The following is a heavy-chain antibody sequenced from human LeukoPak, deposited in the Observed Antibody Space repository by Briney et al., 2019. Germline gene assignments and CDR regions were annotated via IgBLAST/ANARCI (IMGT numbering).Heavy chain of an antibody. CDR1: GGSISSYY. CDR3: ARASESYCRIPSCYHCFDP. CDR2: IFYSGNS. V-gene: IGHV4-59*01. J-gene: IGHJ5*02. Sequence: SETLSLTCTVSGGSISSYYWSWIRQPPGKGLEWIGYIFYSGNSNYNPSLKSRVTISVDTSKNQFSLKLSSVTAADTAVYYCARASESYCRIPSCYHCFDPWGQGTLVPVS. D-gene: IGHD2-2*01.